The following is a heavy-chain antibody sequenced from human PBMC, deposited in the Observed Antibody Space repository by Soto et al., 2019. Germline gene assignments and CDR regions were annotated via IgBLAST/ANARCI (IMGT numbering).Heavy chain of an antibody. CDR1: GYSFSTHA. V-gene: IGHV1-3*01. D-gene: IGHD1-7*01. J-gene: IGHJ4*01. Sequence: ASVKVSCKASGYSFSTHAMHWVRQAPGQGLEWVGWINSVNDDTRYSQKFKGRVTITSNTSATTAYMELTSLTSEDTAIYYCARNILGGTTDYWG. CDR3: ARNILGGTTDY. CDR2: INSVNDDT.